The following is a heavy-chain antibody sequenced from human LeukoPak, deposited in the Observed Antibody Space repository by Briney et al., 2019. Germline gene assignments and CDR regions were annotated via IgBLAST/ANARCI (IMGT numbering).Heavy chain of an antibody. Sequence: GSLRLSCAASGFTFSSYEMNWVRQAPGKGLEWVSYISSSGSTIYYADSVKGRFTISRDNAKNSLYLQMNSLRAEDTAVYYCARDDIVATISQVPYGMDVWGKGTTVTVSS. V-gene: IGHV3-48*03. CDR1: GFTFSSYE. CDR3: ARDDIVATISQVPYGMDV. J-gene: IGHJ6*04. D-gene: IGHD5-12*01. CDR2: ISSSGSTI.